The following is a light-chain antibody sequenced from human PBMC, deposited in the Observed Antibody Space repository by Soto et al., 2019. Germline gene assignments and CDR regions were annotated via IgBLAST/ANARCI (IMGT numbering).Light chain of an antibody. V-gene: IGKV3-11*01. J-gene: IGKJ5*01. CDR1: QSISIY. Sequence: EIVFTQSPSTLSLSPGERATLSCRASQSISIYLAWYQQKPGQAPRLLIYDASNRATGIPARFSGSGSGTDFTLTISSLEPEDSAVYYCQQRNNWPPEITFGQGTRLEIK. CDR3: QQRNNWPPEIT. CDR2: DAS.